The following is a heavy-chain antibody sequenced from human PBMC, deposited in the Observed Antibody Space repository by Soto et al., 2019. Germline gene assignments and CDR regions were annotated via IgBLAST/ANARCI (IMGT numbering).Heavy chain of an antibody. CDR3: ARDITEGREYYYYYYGMDV. D-gene: IGHD3-10*01. V-gene: IGHV6-1*01. J-gene: IGHJ6*02. CDR1: GDSVSSNSAA. Sequence: SQTLSLTCAISGDSVSSNSAAWNWIRQSPSRGLEWLGRTYYRSKWYNDYAVSVKSRITINPDTSKNQFSLQLNSVTPEDTAVYYCARDITEGREYYYYYYGMDVWGQGTTVTVSS. CDR2: TYYRSKWYN.